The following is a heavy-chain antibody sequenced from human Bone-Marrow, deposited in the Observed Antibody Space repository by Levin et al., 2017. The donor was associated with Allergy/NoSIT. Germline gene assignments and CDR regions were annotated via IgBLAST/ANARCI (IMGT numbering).Heavy chain of an antibody. CDR1: GFTFSNYR. D-gene: IGHD1-14*01. J-gene: IGHJ3*01. CDR2: IKQDGSEK. Sequence: LSGGSLRLSCAASGFTFSNYRMSWVRQAPGKGLEWLARIKQDGSEKYYVDSVEGRFTISRDNAKNSLFLQMNSLRADDTAVYYCASFLYNNNWYGVFDLWGQGTMVTVSS. V-gene: IGHV3-7*01. CDR3: ASFLYNNNWYGVFDL.